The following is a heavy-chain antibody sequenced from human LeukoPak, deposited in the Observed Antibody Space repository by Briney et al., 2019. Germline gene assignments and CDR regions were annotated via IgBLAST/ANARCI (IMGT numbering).Heavy chain of an antibody. Sequence: PSETLSLTCTVSGGSISSGGYYWSWIRQHPGKGLEWIGYIYYSGSTYYNPSLKSRVTLSVDTSKNQFSLKLSSVTAADTAVYYCARVFYYYDSSGYSYYFDYWGQGTLVTVSS. D-gene: IGHD3-22*01. V-gene: IGHV4-31*03. CDR3: ARVFYYYDSSGYSYYFDY. CDR1: GGSISSGGYY. J-gene: IGHJ4*02. CDR2: IYYSGST.